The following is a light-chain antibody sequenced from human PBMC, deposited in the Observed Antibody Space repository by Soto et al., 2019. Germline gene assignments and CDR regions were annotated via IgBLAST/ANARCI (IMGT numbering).Light chain of an antibody. Sequence: DIQMTQSPSTLSASVGDRVTITCRASHSISSWLAWYQQKPGKAPKVIIYDASNLESGVPSRFSGSGSGTEFTLTISSLQPDDFASYYCQQYNTYSWTFGQGTKVDTK. V-gene: IGKV1-5*01. CDR1: HSISSW. CDR2: DAS. J-gene: IGKJ1*01. CDR3: QQYNTYSWT.